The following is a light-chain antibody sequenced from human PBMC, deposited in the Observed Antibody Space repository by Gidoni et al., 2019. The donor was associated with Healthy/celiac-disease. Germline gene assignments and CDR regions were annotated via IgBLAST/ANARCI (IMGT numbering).Light chain of an antibody. CDR2: DNN. CDR3: GTWDSSLGAGV. Sequence: QSVLTQPPTVSAAPGEKVTISGSGSSSNIGNNYVSWYQQLPGTAPKLLIYDNNKRPSGIPDRFSGSKSGTSATLGITGLQTGDEADYYCGTWDSSLGAGVFGGGTQLTVL. J-gene: IGLJ7*01. CDR1: SSNIGNNY. V-gene: IGLV1-51*01.